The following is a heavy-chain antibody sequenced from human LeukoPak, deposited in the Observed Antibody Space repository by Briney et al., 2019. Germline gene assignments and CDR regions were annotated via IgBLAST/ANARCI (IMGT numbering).Heavy chain of an antibody. J-gene: IGHJ6*02. D-gene: IGHD3-10*01. V-gene: IGHV3-30*04. CDR3: AREGRKVYYYGSGSYYYFYYGIDV. CDR1: GFTFSSYA. CDR2: IWCDGSNK. Sequence: GGSLRLSCAASGFTFSSYAMHWVRRAPGKGLEWVAVIWCDGSNKSYADSVKGRFTISRDNSKNTLYLQMHSLRAEDTAGYYCAREGRKVYYYGSGSYYYFYYGIDVWGQGTTVTVSS.